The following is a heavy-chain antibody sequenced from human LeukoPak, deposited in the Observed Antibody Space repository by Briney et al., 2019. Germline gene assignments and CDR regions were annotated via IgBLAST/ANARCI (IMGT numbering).Heavy chain of an antibody. V-gene: IGHV3-9*01. CDR1: GFTFDDYA. Sequence: GGSLRLSCAASGFTFDDYAMHWVRQAPGKGLEWVSGISWNSGSIGYADSVKGRFTISRDNAKNSLYLQMNSLRAEDTALYYCAKVPGYSSSSGWYFDLRGRGTLVTVSS. J-gene: IGHJ2*01. D-gene: IGHD6-13*01. CDR3: AKVPGYSSSSGWYFDL. CDR2: ISWNSGSI.